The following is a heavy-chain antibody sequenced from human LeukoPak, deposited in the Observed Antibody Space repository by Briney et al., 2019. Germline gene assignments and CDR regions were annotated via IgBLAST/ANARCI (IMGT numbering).Heavy chain of an antibody. D-gene: IGHD3-22*01. CDR3: ARGGQYYYDSSGYYPPYYFDY. J-gene: IGHJ4*02. V-gene: IGHV1-2*02. CDR1: GYTFTGYY. Sequence: ASVKVSCKASGYTFTGYYMHWVRQAPGQGLEWMGWINPNSGGTNYAQKFQGRVTMTRDTSISTAYMELSSLRSEDMAVYYCARGGQYYYDSSGYYPPYYFDYWGQGTLVSVSS. CDR2: INPNSGGT.